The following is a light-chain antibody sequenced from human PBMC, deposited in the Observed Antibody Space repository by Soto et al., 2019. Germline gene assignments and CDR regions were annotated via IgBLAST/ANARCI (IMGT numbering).Light chain of an antibody. J-gene: IGLJ2*01. Sequence: SYELTQPPSVSVSPGQTASITCYGDKLGDKYACWYQQKPGQSPVLVIYQDSKRPSGIPERFSGSNSGNTATLTISGTQAMDEADYYCHAWVSSTEDVVFGGGTKLTVL. CDR1: KLGDKY. V-gene: IGLV3-1*01. CDR3: HAWVSSTEDVV. CDR2: QDS.